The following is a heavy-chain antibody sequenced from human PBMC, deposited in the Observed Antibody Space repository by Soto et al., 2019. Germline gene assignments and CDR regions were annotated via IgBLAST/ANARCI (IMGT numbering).Heavy chain of an antibody. CDR2: MNPNSGNT. CDR1: GYTFTSYD. D-gene: IGHD1-1*01. V-gene: IGHV1-8*01. Sequence: QVQLVQSGAEVKKPGASVKVSCKASGYTFTSYDINWVRQATGQGLEWMGWMNPNSGNTGYAQKFRGRVTMTRNTSRSTSYMALSGLSSEDTVVFYCARERTGTTSMEVWGQGTTVIVSS. CDR3: ARERTGTTSMEV. J-gene: IGHJ6*02.